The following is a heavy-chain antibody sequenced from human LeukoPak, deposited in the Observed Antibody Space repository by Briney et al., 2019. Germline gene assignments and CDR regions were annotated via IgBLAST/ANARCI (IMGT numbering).Heavy chain of an antibody. Sequence: GGSLRLSCAASGFTFSSYAMSWVRQAPGKGLEWVSAISGSGGSTYYADSVKGRFTTSRDNSKNTLYLQMNSPRAEDTAVYYCAKHAIVVVPAAHNWFDPWGQGTLVTVSS. CDR3: AKHAIVVVPAAHNWFDP. CDR1: GFTFSSYA. V-gene: IGHV3-23*01. D-gene: IGHD2-2*01. J-gene: IGHJ5*02. CDR2: ISGSGGST.